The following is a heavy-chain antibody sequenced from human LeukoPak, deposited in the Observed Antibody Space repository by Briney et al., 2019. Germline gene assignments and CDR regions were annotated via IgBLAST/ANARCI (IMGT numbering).Heavy chain of an antibody. D-gene: IGHD3-22*01. CDR1: GFTFDDYA. CDR3: AKSSSGGHYYDSSGYYYFDY. V-gene: IGHV3-43D*03. CDR2: ISWDGGST. Sequence: GGSLRLSCAASGFTFDDYAMHWVRQAPGKGLEWVSLISWDGGSTYYADSVKGRFTISRDNSKNSLYLQMNSLRAEDTALYYCAKSSSGGHYYDSSGYYYFDYWGQGTLVTVSS. J-gene: IGHJ4*02.